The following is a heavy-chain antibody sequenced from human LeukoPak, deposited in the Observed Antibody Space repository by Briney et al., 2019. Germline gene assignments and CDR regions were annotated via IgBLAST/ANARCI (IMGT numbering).Heavy chain of an antibody. CDR1: GGSISSGDYY. D-gene: IGHD5-12*01. CDR3: ARTGSDIVATLYGMDV. CDR2: IYYSGST. V-gene: IGHV4-30-4*01. J-gene: IGHJ6*02. Sequence: SETLSLTCTVSGGSISSGDYYWSWIRQPPGKGLEWIGYIYYSGSTCYNPSLKSRVTISVDTSKNQFSLKLSSVTAADTAVYYCARTGSDIVATLYGMDVWGQGTTVTVSS.